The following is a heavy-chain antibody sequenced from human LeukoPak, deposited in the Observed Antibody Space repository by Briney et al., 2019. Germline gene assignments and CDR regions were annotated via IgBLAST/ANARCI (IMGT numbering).Heavy chain of an antibody. Sequence: AGTLRLSCAASGFTFSSYSMNWIRQAPGKGLEWISSISSSSSYIYYADSVKGRFTISRDNAKNSLYLQMNSLRAEDTAVYYCARSSSSSPHSHDYWGQGTLVTVSS. CDR3: ARSSSSSPHSHDY. J-gene: IGHJ4*02. V-gene: IGHV3-21*01. CDR2: ISSSSSYI. D-gene: IGHD6-13*01. CDR1: GFTFSSYS.